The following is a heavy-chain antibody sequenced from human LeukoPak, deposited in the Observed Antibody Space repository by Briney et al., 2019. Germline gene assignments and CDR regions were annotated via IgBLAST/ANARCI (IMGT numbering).Heavy chain of an antibody. D-gene: IGHD4-17*01. CDR2: IYTSGST. Sequence: SQTLSLTCIVSAGSLSSGSYYWSWIRHHAGKGLEWIRRIYTSGSTNYNPSLQSRVTISVDTSNNQFSLKLSSVTAADTAVYYCARGGDYGDYEGYWGQGTLVTVSS. CDR3: ARGGDYGDYEGY. V-gene: IGHV4-61*02. J-gene: IGHJ4*02. CDR1: AGSLSSGSYY.